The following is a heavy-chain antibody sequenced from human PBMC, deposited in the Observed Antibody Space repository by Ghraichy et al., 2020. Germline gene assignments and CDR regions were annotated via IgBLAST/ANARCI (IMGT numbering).Heavy chain of an antibody. J-gene: IGHJ4*02. CDR3: ARTDGYCSGGTCLAYYLDH. Sequence: SCNVSGGSMGGYYWSWIRQPPGKGLEWIGYINDSGNTKFNPSLKSRVTISIATSKKQFSLRLNSMTAADTAMYYCARTDGYCSGGTCLAYYLDHWGQGTLVTVPS. D-gene: IGHD2-15*01. CDR1: GGSMGGYY. CDR2: INDSGNT. V-gene: IGHV4-59*01.